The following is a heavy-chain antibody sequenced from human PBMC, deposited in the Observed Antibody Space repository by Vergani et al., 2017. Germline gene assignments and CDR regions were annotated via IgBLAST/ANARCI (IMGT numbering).Heavy chain of an antibody. J-gene: IGHJ6*03. V-gene: IGHV4-61*02. CDR2: IYTSGST. Sequence: QVQLQESGPGLVKPSQTLSLTCTVSGGSISSGSYYCSWIRQPAGKGLEWIGRIYTSGSTNYNPSLKSRVTMSVDTSKNQFSLKLSSVTAADTAVYYCARDTVANYYYYYMDVWGKGTTVTVSS. CDR3: ARDTVANYYYYYMDV. D-gene: IGHD4-11*01. CDR1: GGSISSGSYY.